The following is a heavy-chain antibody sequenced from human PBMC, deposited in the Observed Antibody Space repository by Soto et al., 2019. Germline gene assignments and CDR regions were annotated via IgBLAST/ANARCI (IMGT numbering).Heavy chain of an antibody. CDR3: ARQWELYNWFDP. Sequence: SETLSLTCTVSGGSISSYYWSWIRQPPGKGLEWIGYIYYSGRTNYNPSLKSRVTISVDTSKNQFSLKLSSVTAADTAVYYCARQWELYNWFDPWGQGTLVTVSS. J-gene: IGHJ5*02. V-gene: IGHV4-59*08. CDR1: GGSISSYY. D-gene: IGHD1-26*01. CDR2: IYYSGRT.